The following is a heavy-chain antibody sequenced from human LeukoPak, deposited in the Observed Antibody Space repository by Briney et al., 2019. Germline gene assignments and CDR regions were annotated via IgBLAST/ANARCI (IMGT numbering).Heavy chain of an antibody. CDR2: TYYRSKWYN. CDR1: GDSVSSNTAA. D-gene: IGHD6-19*01. J-gene: IGHJ4*02. CDR3: ARENSRGRFDY. Sequence: SQTLSLTCGISGDSVSSNTAAWHWIRQSPSRGLEWLGRTYYRSKWYNNYAASVKSRITINSDSSKNQVSLQLNSVTPEDTAMYYCARENSRGRFDYWGQGTLVTVSS. V-gene: IGHV6-1*01.